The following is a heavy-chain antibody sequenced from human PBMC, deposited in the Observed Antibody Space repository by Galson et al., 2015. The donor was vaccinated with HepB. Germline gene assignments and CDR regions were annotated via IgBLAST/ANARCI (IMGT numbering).Heavy chain of an antibody. V-gene: IGHV3-23*01. CDR3: AKGGGDFWSGYYTN. CDR2: ISGSGGST. Sequence: SLRLSCAASGFTFSSYAMSWVRQAPGKGLEWVSAISGSGGSTYYADSVKGRFTISRDNSKNTLYLQMNSLRAEDTAVYYCAKGGGDFWSGYYTNWGQGTLVTVSS. D-gene: IGHD3-3*01. CDR1: GFTFSSYA. J-gene: IGHJ4*02.